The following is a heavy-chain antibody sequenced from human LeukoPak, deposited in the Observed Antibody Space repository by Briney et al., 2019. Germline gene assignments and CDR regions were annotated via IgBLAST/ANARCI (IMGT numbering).Heavy chain of an antibody. CDR2: IYYSGST. CDR3: VGGGDWLPEY. CDR1: GASVRGKF. Sequence: SETQSLTCTVSGASVRGKFWSWIRHSPGNGLEWIGLIYYSGSTKFNPSLKSRVAMSVDPSNNQFSLSLNSVTTADTAVYFCVGGGDWLPEYWGRGTQVIVSS. D-gene: IGHD3/OR15-3a*01. V-gene: IGHV4-59*02. J-gene: IGHJ4*01.